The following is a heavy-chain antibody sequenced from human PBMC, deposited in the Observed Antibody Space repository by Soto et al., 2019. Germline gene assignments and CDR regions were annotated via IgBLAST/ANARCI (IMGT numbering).Heavy chain of an antibody. CDR2: IYYSGST. J-gene: IGHJ3*02. D-gene: IGHD2-2*01. CDR3: ARYTVVPAAIGQHKAFDI. Sequence: SETLSLTCTVSGGSISSGGYYWSWIRQHPGKGLEWIGYIYYSGSTYYNPSLKSRVTISVDTSKNQFSLKLSSVTAADTAVYYCARYTVVPAAIGQHKAFDIWGQGTMVTVSS. CDR1: GGSISSGGYY. V-gene: IGHV4-31*03.